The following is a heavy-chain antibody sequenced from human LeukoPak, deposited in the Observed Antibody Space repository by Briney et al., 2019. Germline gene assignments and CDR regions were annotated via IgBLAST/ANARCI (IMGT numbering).Heavy chain of an antibody. J-gene: IGHJ4*02. CDR2: INHSGST. CDR3: ARDSDCFDY. CDR1: GGSFSGYY. D-gene: IGHD2-21*01. V-gene: IGHV4-34*01. Sequence: PSETLSLTCAVYGGSFSGYYWSWIRQPPGKGLEWIGEINHSGSTNYNPSLKSRVTISVDTSKNQFSLKLSSVTAADTAVYYCARDSDCFDYWGQGTLVTVSS.